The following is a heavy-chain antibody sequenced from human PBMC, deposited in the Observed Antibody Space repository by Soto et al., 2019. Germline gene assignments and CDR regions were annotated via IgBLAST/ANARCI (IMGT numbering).Heavy chain of an antibody. CDR2: INYSGST. J-gene: IGHJ4*02. Sequence: SSETLSLTCTVSGGSINSGGYYWSWIRQHPGKGLEWIGYINYSGSTNYNPSLKSRITISRDTSKNQFSLKLSSVTAADTAVYYCAGNYYNSKVYGYWGQGTLVTVSS. CDR3: AGNYYNSKVYGY. CDR1: GGSINSGGYY. D-gene: IGHD3-22*01. V-gene: IGHV4-31*03.